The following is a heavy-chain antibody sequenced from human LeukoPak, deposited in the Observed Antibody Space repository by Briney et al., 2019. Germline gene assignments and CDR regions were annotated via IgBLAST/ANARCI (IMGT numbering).Heavy chain of an antibody. CDR3: AKGVPGYCSSSSCLAYWFDP. Sequence: GGSLRLSCAASGFAFSDYAMSRVRQAPGKGLEWVSAISGGGHDTYYADSVKGRFTISRDNSRNTLYLQMSSLRADDTAVYYCAKGVPGYCSSSSCLAYWFDPWGQGTLVTVPS. CDR2: ISGGGHDT. CDR1: GFAFSDYA. V-gene: IGHV3-23*01. D-gene: IGHD2-2*01. J-gene: IGHJ5*02.